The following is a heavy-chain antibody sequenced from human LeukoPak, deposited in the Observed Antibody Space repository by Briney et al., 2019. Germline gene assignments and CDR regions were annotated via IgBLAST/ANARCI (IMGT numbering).Heavy chain of an antibody. Sequence: GGSLRLSCAASGFTFSGYEMNWVRQAPGKGLEWVSAISGSGGSTYYADSVKGRFTISRDNSKNTLYLQMNSLRAEDTAVYYCAKVARKSITGTTWNYFDYWGQGTLVTVSS. D-gene: IGHD1-7*01. J-gene: IGHJ4*02. CDR1: GFTFSGYE. CDR2: ISGSGGST. V-gene: IGHV3-23*01. CDR3: AKVARKSITGTTWNYFDY.